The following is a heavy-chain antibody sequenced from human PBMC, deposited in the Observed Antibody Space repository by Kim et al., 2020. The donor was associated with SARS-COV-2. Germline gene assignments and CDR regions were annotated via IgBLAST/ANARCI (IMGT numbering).Heavy chain of an antibody. CDR1: GFTLSHYA. CDR3: AKGGCTSGVCFSMKGLDP. Sequence: GGSLRLSCAASGFTLSHYAMTWVRQAPEKGLEWVSSISGGVGDTYYADSLKGRFTISRDNSKNTLYIQMNSLRAGDTALYYCAKGGCTSGVCFSMKGLDPWGQGSLVHVSS. D-gene: IGHD2-8*01. V-gene: IGHV3-23*01. J-gene: IGHJ5*02. CDR2: ISGGVGDT.